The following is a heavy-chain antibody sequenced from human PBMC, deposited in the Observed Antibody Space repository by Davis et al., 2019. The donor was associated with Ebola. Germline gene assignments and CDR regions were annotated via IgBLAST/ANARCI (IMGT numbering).Heavy chain of an antibody. D-gene: IGHD3-10*01. CDR3: ARAVTMVLPSGWFDP. CDR1: GYTFSNYA. Sequence: AASVKVSCKASGYTFSNYAINWVRQATGQGLEWMGWMNPNSGDTNYAQNLQGRVTMTTDTSTSTAYMEVRSLRYDDTAVYYCARAVTMVLPSGWFDPWGQGTLVTVSS. J-gene: IGHJ5*02. CDR2: MNPNSGDT. V-gene: IGHV1-18*01.